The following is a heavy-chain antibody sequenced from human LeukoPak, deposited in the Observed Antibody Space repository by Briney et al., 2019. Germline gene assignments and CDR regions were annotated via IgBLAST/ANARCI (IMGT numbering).Heavy chain of an antibody. CDR3: ARGVESEYSSSDLDY. Sequence: GGSLRLSCAASGFTFSSYSMNWVRQAPGKGLEWVSSISSSSSYIYYADSVKGRFTISRDNAKNSLYLQMNSLRAEDTAVYYCARGVESEYSSSDLDYWGQGTLVTVSS. CDR2: ISSSSSYI. V-gene: IGHV3-21*01. J-gene: IGHJ4*02. D-gene: IGHD6-6*01. CDR1: GFTFSSYS.